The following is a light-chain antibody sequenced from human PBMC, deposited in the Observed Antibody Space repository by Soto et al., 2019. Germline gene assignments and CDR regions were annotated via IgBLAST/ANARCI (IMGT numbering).Light chain of an antibody. Sequence: DIQMTQSPSSLSVSVGDRVTITCRASQSITNYLNWYQQKPWKAPRLLVYAASSLQSGVPSRFSGNGSGTDFTRTISSLQPEDFASYYCQQSDSYPYTFGQGTKLEIK. CDR3: QQSDSYPYT. CDR1: QSITNY. V-gene: IGKV1-39*01. J-gene: IGKJ2*01. CDR2: AAS.